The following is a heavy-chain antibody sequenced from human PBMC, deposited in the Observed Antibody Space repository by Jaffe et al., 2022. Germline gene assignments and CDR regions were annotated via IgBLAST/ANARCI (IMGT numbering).Heavy chain of an antibody. Sequence: QVQLVQSGAEVKKPGASVKVSCKASGYTFTSYYMHWVRQAPGQGLEWMGIINPSGGSTSYAQKFQGRVTMTRDTSTSTVYMELSSLRSEDTAVYYCARDCPPAHYDYGGNGVLMDVWGKGTTVTVSS. J-gene: IGHJ6*04. V-gene: IGHV1-46*01. CDR3: ARDCPPAHYDYGGNGVLMDV. CDR1: GYTFTSYY. D-gene: IGHD4-17*01. CDR2: INPSGGST.